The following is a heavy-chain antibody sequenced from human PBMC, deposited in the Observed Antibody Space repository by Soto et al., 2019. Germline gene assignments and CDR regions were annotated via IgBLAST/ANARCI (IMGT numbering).Heavy chain of an antibody. J-gene: IGHJ6*02. CDR1: GFTFTSSA. Sequence: GASVKVSCKASGFTFTSSAVQWVRQARGQRLEWIGWIVVGSGNTNYAQKFQERVTITRDMSTSTAYMELSSLRSEDTAVYYCARLGTIFGVVTFYYGMDVWGQGTTVTVSS. V-gene: IGHV1-58*01. CDR2: IVVGSGNT. D-gene: IGHD3-3*01. CDR3: ARLGTIFGVVTFYYGMDV.